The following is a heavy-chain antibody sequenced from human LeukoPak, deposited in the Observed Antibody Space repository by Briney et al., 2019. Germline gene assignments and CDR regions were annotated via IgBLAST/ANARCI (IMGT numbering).Heavy chain of an antibody. Sequence: GASVKVSCKASGGTFSSYAISWVRQAPGQGLEWMGGIIPIFGTANYAQKFQGRVTITTDESTSTAYMELSSLRSEDTAVYYCAKGGLYYYYYMNVWGKGTTVTVSS. CDR1: GGTFSSYA. J-gene: IGHJ6*03. D-gene: IGHD3-16*01. CDR3: AKGGLYYYYYMNV. CDR2: IIPIFGTA. V-gene: IGHV1-69*05.